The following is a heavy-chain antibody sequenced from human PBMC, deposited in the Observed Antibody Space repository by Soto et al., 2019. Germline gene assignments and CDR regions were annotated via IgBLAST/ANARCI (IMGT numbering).Heavy chain of an antibody. Sequence: PGGSLRLSCAASGFTFSSYSMNWVRQAPGKGLEWVSSISSSSSYIYYADSVKGRFTISRDNDKNSLYLQMNSLRAEDTAVYYCAKAADTYYYYGMDVWGQGTTVTVSS. CDR2: ISSSSSYI. CDR3: AKAADTYYYYGMDV. D-gene: IGHD6-13*01. V-gene: IGHV3-21*01. J-gene: IGHJ6*02. CDR1: GFTFSSYS.